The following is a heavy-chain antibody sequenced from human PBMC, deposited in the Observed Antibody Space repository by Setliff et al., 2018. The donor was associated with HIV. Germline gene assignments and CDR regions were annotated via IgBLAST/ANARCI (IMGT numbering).Heavy chain of an antibody. CDR2: IIPLLGTA. Sequence: ASVKVSCKASGGSFRNYAISWVRQAPGQGLEWMGGIIPLLGTANYAQRFQGRVTIIADESTSTAYMELTSLRSEDTAVYYFAREEYDRDFWRQGTTATVSS. J-gene: IGHJ3*01. V-gene: IGHV1-69*13. D-gene: IGHD3-22*01. CDR1: GGSFRNYA. CDR3: AREEYDRDF.